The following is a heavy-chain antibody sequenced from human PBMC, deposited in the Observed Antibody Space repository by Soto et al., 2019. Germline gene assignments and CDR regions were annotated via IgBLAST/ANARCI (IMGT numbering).Heavy chain of an antibody. D-gene: IGHD1-26*01. CDR2: INPSGGSK. CDR3: ASARYSGIGGGDWFDP. V-gene: IGHV1-46*01. J-gene: IGHJ5*02. CDR1: GYTFTSYY. Sequence: QVQLVQSGAEVKKPGASVKVSCKASGYTFTSYYMHWVRQAPGQGLEWMGIINPSGGSKSYAQKFQGRVTMTRDTSTSKVYRERSSRRSEDTAVYYWASARYSGIGGGDWFDPWGQGTLVTVSS.